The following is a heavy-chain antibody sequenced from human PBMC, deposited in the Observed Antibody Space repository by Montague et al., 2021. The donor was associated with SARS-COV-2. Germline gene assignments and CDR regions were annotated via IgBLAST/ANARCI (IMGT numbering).Heavy chain of an antibody. CDR3: ARAPDYGDAAGY. Sequence: SLRLSCAASGFTFSSYSMNWVRQAPGKGLEWVSSISSSSYIYYADSVKGRFTISRDNAKNSLYLQMNSLRAEDTAVYYCARAPDYGDAAGYWGQGTLVTVSS. CDR1: GFTFSSYS. CDR2: ISSSSYI. V-gene: IGHV3-21*01. J-gene: IGHJ4*02. D-gene: IGHD4-17*01.